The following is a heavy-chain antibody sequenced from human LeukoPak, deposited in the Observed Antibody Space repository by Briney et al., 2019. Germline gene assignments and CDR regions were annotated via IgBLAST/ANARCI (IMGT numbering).Heavy chain of an antibody. CDR1: GYTFTSYG. D-gene: IGHD4-17*01. CDR3: ARAGYGEMAGMDV. J-gene: IGHJ6*04. CDR2: ISAYNGNT. Sequence: GASVKVSCKASGYTFTSYGISWGRQAHEQGLKGMGWISAYNGNTNYAQKLQGRVTMTTDTSTSTAYMELRSLRSDDTAVYYCARAGYGEMAGMDVWGKGTTVTVSS. V-gene: IGHV1-18*01.